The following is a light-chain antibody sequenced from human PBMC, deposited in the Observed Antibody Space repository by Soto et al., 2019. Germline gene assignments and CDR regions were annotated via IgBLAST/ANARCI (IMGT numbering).Light chain of an antibody. Sequence: EIVLTQSPATLSLSPGERATLSCRASQSLSESLAWYQQKPGQAPRLLIYGASNRASGIPARFSGSGSGTDFTLTISSLEPEDFAVYFCQQRSSCPLTFGGGTKVDIK. CDR1: QSLSES. CDR3: QQRSSCPLT. CDR2: GAS. V-gene: IGKV3-11*01. J-gene: IGKJ4*02.